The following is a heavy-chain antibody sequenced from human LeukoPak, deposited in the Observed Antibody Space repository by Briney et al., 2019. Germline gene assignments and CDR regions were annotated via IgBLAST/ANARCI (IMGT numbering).Heavy chain of an antibody. CDR3: ARSSADSSGWYYFDY. Sequence: ASVKVSFKASGYTFTSYAMHWVRQAPGQRLEWMGWSNAGNGNTKYSQEFQGRVTITRDTSASTAYMELSSLRSEDMAVYYCARSSADSSGWYYFDYWGQGTLVTVSS. CDR2: SNAGNGNT. V-gene: IGHV1-3*02. D-gene: IGHD6-19*01. J-gene: IGHJ4*02. CDR1: GYTFTSYA.